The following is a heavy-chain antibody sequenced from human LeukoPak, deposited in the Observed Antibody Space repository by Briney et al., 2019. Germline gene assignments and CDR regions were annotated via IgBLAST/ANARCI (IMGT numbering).Heavy chain of an antibody. CDR1: GFTFSSYA. CDR3: ARNYSGSYHIDY. V-gene: IGHV3-23*01. D-gene: IGHD1-26*01. Sequence: PGGSLRLSCAASGFTFSSYAMSWVRQASGKGLEWVSALSGSGGIPYYADSVKGRFTISRDNSKNTLYLQMNSLRAEDTAVYYCARNYSGSYHIDYWGQGTLVTVSS. CDR2: LSGSGGIP. J-gene: IGHJ4*02.